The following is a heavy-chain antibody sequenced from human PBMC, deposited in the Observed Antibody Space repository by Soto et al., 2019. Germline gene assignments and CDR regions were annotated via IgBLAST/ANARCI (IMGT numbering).Heavy chain of an antibody. CDR1: GDSFGTFY. CDR3: ARWSDGYTFFFDS. D-gene: IGHD5-18*01. CDR2: SYSSGLT. Sequence: QVQLQESGPGLVRPSETLSLTCTVAGDSFGTFYWSWIRQSPGRGLEWIGYSYSSGLTKYNPSFASRVTMSVDTSKKQISLNLNSVTAADTAVYYCARWSDGYTFFFDSWGQGTLVTVSS. J-gene: IGHJ4*02. V-gene: IGHV4-59*01.